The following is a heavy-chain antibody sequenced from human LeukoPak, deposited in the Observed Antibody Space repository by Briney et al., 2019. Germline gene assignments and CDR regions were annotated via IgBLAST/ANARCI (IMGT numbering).Heavy chain of an antibody. CDR2: ISGDGGVT. V-gene: IGHV3-43*02. D-gene: IGHD3-22*01. CDR3: GKVGEGSGGYYSFAH. Sequence: GGSLRLSCAASGFTFRDFSMHWVRQVAGKGLEWVSLISGDGGVTHYADSVKGRFAISRDNSKNCLYLQMDSLRTEDTALYYCGKVGEGSGGYYSFAHWGQGTLVTVSS. CDR1: GFTFRDFS. J-gene: IGHJ4*02.